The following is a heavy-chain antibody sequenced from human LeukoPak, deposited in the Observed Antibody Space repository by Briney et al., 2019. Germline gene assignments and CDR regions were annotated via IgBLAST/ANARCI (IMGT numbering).Heavy chain of an antibody. CDR3: AKGPGEILRAGYYYYGMDV. V-gene: IGHV3-9*01. Sequence: GGSLRLSCAASGFTFDDYAMHWVRQAPGKGLEWVSGISWNSGSIGYADSVKGRFTISRDNAKNSLYLQMNSLRAEDTALYYCAKGPGEILRAGYYYYGMDVWGQGTTVTVSS. D-gene: IGHD5-24*01. CDR2: ISWNSGSI. CDR1: GFTFDDYA. J-gene: IGHJ6*02.